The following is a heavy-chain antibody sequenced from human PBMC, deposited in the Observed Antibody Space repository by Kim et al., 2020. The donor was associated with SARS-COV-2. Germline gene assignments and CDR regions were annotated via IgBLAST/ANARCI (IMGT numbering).Heavy chain of an antibody. CDR2: ISSDGSST. Sequence: GGSLRLSCAASGFTFSSYWMHWVRQAPGKGLVWVSRISSDGSSTKYADSAKGRFTISRDNAKNTLYLQMNSLGAEDTAVYYCTIGDGHGFLRWGQGTLVTVSS. CDR1: GFTFSSYW. J-gene: IGHJ4*02. CDR3: TIGDGHGFLR. V-gene: IGHV3-74*01.